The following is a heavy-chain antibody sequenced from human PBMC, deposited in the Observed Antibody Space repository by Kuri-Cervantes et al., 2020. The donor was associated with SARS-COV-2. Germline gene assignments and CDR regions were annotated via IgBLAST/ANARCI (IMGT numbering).Heavy chain of an antibody. V-gene: IGHV1-2*02. Sequence: ASVKVSCKASGYTFTGYYMHWVRQAPGQGLEWMGWINPNSGGTNYAQKFQGRVIMTRDTSISTAYMELSRLRSDDTAVYYYARACSSTSCYFSEFDYWGQGTLVTVSS. CDR3: ARACSSTSCYFSEFDY. CDR2: INPNSGGT. J-gene: IGHJ4*02. D-gene: IGHD2-2*01. CDR1: GYTFTGYY.